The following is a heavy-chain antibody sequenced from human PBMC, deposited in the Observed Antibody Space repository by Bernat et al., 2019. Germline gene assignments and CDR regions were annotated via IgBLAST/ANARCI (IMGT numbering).Heavy chain of an antibody. V-gene: IGHV5-51*01. J-gene: IGHJ4*02. CDR3: ARARGYSSSWYFDY. Sequence: EVQLVQSGAEVKKPGESLKISCKGSGYSFTNYWIGWVRQKPGKGLEWMGIIYLGDSDTRYSPSLQGQVTISADKSISTAYLQCSSLKASDTAMYYCARARGYSSSWYFDYWGQGTLVTVSS. CDR1: GYSFTNYW. D-gene: IGHD6-13*01. CDR2: IYLGDSDT.